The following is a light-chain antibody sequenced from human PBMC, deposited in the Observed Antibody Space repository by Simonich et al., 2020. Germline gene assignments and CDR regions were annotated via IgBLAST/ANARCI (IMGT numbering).Light chain of an antibody. Sequence: QSALTQPRSVSGSPGQSVTISCTGTSGDVGGYNYVSWYQQHPGKAPKLMIYDLSKRPSGVPDRFSGSKSGNTASLTISGLQAEDEADYYCCSYAGSYVVFGGGTKLTVL. CDR2: DLS. CDR3: CSYAGSYVV. J-gene: IGLJ2*01. V-gene: IGLV2-11*01. CDR1: SGDVGGYNY.